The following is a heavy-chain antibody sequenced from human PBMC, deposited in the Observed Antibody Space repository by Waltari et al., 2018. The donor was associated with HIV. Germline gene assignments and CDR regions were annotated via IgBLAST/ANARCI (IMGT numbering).Heavy chain of an antibody. CDR3: ARGPIYGSGIDY. D-gene: IGHD3-10*01. V-gene: IGHV3-74*01. Sequence: AASGSIFSNYWMHWVRQAPGKGLVWVSRLNSDGRTSNYADSVKGRFTVSRDNAKNTLYLQMSSLRAEDTAVYYCARGPIYGSGIDYWGQGILVTVSS. CDR1: GSIFSNYW. J-gene: IGHJ4*02. CDR2: LNSDGRTS.